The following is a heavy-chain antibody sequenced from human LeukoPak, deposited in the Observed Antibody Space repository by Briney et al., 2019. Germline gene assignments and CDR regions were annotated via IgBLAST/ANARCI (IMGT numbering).Heavy chain of an antibody. V-gene: IGHV3-23*01. CDR3: ARESRHSSGGAFDI. D-gene: IGHD6-19*01. Sequence: PGGSLRLSCAASGLTFSSYAMSWVRQAPGKGLEWVSAISGSSGHTYYADSVKGRFTISRDNSKNTLYLQMNSLRAEDTAVYYCARESRHSSGGAFDIWGQGTMVTVSS. J-gene: IGHJ3*02. CDR2: ISGSSGHT. CDR1: GLTFSSYA.